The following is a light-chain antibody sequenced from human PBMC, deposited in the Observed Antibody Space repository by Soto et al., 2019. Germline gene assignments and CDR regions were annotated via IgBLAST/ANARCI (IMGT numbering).Light chain of an antibody. CDR1: SGSIASNY. CDR2: EDN. CDR3: QSYDSSLDVV. Sequence: NFMLTQPHSVSESPGKTVTISCTGSSGSIASNYVQWYQQRPGSAPTTVIYEDNQRPSGVPDRFSGSIDSSSNSASLTISGLKTEDEADYYCQSYDSSLDVVFGGGTKLTVL. J-gene: IGLJ2*01. V-gene: IGLV6-57*02.